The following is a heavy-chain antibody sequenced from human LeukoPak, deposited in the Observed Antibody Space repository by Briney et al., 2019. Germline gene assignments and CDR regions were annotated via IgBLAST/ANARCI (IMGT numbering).Heavy chain of an antibody. CDR2: IYYSGST. CDR3: ARLPEDRYGDLNWFDP. J-gene: IGHJ5*02. Sequence: SETLSLTCTVSGGSISSYYWSWIRQPPGKGLEWIGYIYYSGSTNYNPSLKSRVTISVDTSKNQFSLKLSSVTAADTAVYYCARLPEDRYGDLNWFDPWGQGTLVTVSS. V-gene: IGHV4-59*08. CDR1: GGSISSYY. D-gene: IGHD4-17*01.